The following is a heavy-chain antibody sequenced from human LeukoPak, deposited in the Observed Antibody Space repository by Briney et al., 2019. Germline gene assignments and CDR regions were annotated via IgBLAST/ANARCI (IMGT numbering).Heavy chain of an antibody. CDR3: ARINYYGNSAFDY. CDR1: GGSINSNSYY. CDR2: IYYSGST. Sequence: SETLSLTCTVFGGSINSNSYYWGWIRQPPGKGLEWIGSIYYSGSTYYNPSLKSRVTISVDTSKNQFSLKLSSVTAADTAVFYCARINYYGNSAFDYWGQGTLVTVSS. J-gene: IGHJ4*02. D-gene: IGHD3-22*01. V-gene: IGHV4-39*01.